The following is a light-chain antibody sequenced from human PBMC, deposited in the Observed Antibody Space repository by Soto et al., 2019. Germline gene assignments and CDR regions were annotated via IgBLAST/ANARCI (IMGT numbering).Light chain of an antibody. V-gene: IGKV1-5*01. Sequence: TLYTSLGDRATLTCRASQSISSWLAWYQEKPGRAPKLLIYDASTLESGVPSRFSGSGSGTEFTLTISRLQTDDLANYYGQQYNSHDILTFGRGTRLEIK. CDR1: QSISSW. J-gene: IGKJ5*01. CDR2: DAS. CDR3: QQYNSHDILT.